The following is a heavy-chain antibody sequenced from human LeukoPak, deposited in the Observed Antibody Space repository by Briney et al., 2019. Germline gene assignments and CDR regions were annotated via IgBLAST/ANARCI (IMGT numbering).Heavy chain of an antibody. CDR1: VFTFSNYY. V-gene: IGHV4-4*07. Sequence: GTLRLSCASSVFTFSNYYMSWIRQAPGKGLECIGRIYTSWSTYYNPPLKSQVTISVDPSKNQFSLTLSSVTAADTAVYYCARGPDNFYSSSWNDWYFDLWGRGTLVTVSS. J-gene: IGHJ2*01. CDR3: ARGPDNFYSSSWNDWYFDL. CDR2: IYTSWST. D-gene: IGHD6-13*01.